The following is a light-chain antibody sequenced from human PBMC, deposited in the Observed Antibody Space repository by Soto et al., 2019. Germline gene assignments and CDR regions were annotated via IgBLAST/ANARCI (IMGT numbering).Light chain of an antibody. CDR3: SSSAGSSNPYV. J-gene: IGLJ1*01. CDR1: SSDVGGYNY. CDR2: EVS. Sequence: QSALTQPPSASGSPGQSVTISCTGTSSDVGGYNYVSWYQQYPGKAPKLMIYEVSKRPSGVPDRFSGSKSGNTASPTVSGLQVEDEADYYCSSSAGSSNPYVFGAGTKLTVL. V-gene: IGLV2-8*01.